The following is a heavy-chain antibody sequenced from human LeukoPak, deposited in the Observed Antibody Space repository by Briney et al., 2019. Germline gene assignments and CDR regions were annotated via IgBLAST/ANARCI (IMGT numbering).Heavy chain of an antibody. J-gene: IGHJ4*02. D-gene: IGHD6-19*01. CDR3: ARRGSSGWDFDY. CDR1: GGSISSSSYY. CDR2: INHSGST. V-gene: IGHV4-39*07. Sequence: SETLSLTCTVSGGSISSSSYYWGWIRQPPGKGLEWIGEINHSGSTNYNPSLKSRVTISVDTSKNQFSLKLSSVTAADTAVYYCARRGSSGWDFDYWGQGTLVTVSS.